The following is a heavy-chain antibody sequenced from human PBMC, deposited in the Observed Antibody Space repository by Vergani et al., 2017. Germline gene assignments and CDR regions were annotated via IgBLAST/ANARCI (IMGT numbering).Heavy chain of an antibody. D-gene: IGHD3-9*01. V-gene: IGHV3-30*01. CDR3: ARDRDYEIWAGVYYYYYYGMYV. J-gene: IGHJ6*02. CDR1: GFTFSSYA. Sequence: QVQLVESGGGVVQPGRSLRLSCAASGFTFSSYAMHWVRQAPGKGLEWVAVISYDGSNKYYADSVKGRFTLSRDNSMNTLYPQMNSLRAEDTAVYYWARDRDYEIWAGVYYYYYYGMYVWGQGTTVTVSS. CDR2: ISYDGSNK.